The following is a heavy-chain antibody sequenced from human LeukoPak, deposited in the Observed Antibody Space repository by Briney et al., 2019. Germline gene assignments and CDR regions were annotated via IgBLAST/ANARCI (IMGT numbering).Heavy chain of an antibody. J-gene: IGHJ4*02. CDR2: IIPIFGTA. CDR3: ARQVLKVDTAMVPSYFDY. CDR1: GGTFSSYA. D-gene: IGHD5-18*01. Sequence: SVKVSCKASGGTFSSYAISWVRQAPGQGLEWMGGIIPIFGTANYAQKFQGRVTITRDTSTSTAYMELSSLRSEDTAVYYCARQVLKVDTAMVPSYFDYWGQGTLVTVSS. V-gene: IGHV1-69*05.